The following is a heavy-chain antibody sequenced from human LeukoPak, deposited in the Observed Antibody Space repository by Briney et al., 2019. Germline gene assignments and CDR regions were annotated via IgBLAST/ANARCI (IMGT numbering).Heavy chain of an antibody. J-gene: IGHJ6*02. D-gene: IGHD3-3*01. Sequence: GGSLRLSCAASGFTFSSYGMHWVRQAPGKGLEWVAVIWYDGSNKYYADSAKGRFTISRDNSKNTLYLQMNSLRAEDTAVYYCARDKASDYDFWSGYLRSHYYYYGMDVWGQGTTVTVSS. CDR2: IWYDGSNK. CDR3: ARDKASDYDFWSGYLRSHYYYYGMDV. V-gene: IGHV3-33*01. CDR1: GFTFSSYG.